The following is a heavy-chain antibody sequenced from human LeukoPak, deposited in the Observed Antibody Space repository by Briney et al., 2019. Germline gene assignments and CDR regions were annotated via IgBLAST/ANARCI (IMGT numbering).Heavy chain of an antibody. CDR1: GYTFTSYY. CDR2: INPSGGNT. V-gene: IGHV1-46*01. CDR3: ARDRPASDLRFLEWLLSGNGAFDI. D-gene: IGHD3-3*01. J-gene: IGHJ3*02. Sequence: ASVKVSCKASGYTFTSYYMHWVRQAPGQGLEWMGIINPSGGNTSYAQKFQGRVTMTRDTSTSTVYMELSSLRSEDTAVYYCARDRPASDLRFLEWLLSGNGAFDIWGQGTMVTVSS.